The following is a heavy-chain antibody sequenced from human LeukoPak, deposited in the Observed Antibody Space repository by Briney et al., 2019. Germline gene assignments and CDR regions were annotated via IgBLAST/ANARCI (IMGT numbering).Heavy chain of an antibody. CDR1: GFTFSSYA. J-gene: IGHJ6*02. Sequence: PGGSLRLSCAASGFTFSSYAMHWVRQAPGKGLEYVSAISSNGGSTYYANSVKGRFTISRDNSKNTLYLQMGSLRAEDMAVYYCARDRHSSSWYGIYYYYGMDVWGQGTTVTVSS. CDR2: ISSNGGST. CDR3: ARDRHSSSWYGIYYYYGMDV. V-gene: IGHV3-64*01. D-gene: IGHD6-13*01.